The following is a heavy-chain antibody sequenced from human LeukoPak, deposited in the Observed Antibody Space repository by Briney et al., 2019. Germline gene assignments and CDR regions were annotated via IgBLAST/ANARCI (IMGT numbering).Heavy chain of an antibody. Sequence: PGGSLRLSCAVSGFTFSTYAMSWVRQAPGKGLQWVSVTSGSGGTTYYADSVKGRFTISRDNSKNTLYLQMNSLRAEDTAVYYCARRSSYGYNGYWGQGTLVTVSS. CDR1: GFTFSTYA. J-gene: IGHJ4*02. CDR2: TSGSGGTT. V-gene: IGHV3-23*01. D-gene: IGHD5-18*01. CDR3: ARRSSYGYNGY.